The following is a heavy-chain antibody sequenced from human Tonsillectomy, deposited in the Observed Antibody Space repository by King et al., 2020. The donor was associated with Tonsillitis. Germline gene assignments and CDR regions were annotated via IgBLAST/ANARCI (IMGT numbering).Heavy chain of an antibody. D-gene: IGHD3-3*01. CDR3: AKALIRSPPYDFWSGYPTYYFDY. V-gene: IGHV3-23*04. CDR2: ISGSGGST. Sequence: DVQLVESGGGLVQPGGSLRLSCAASGFTFSSYAMSWVRQAPGKGLEWVSAISGSGGSTYYADSVKGRFTISRDNSKNTLYLQMNSLRAEDTAVYYCAKALIRSPPYDFWSGYPTYYFDYWGQGTLVTVSS. CDR1: GFTFSSYA. J-gene: IGHJ4*02.